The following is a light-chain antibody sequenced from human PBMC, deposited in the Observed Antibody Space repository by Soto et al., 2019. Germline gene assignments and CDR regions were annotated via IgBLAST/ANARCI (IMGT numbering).Light chain of an antibody. Sequence: DLQMTQSPSSLSASVGDRVTITCRASQSISNYLNWYQQKPGKAPKLLIYAASSMQSGVPSRFSGSGSETDFTLTISSLQPDDSATYYCQQSFSPLWTFGQGTKVEVK. CDR1: QSISNY. V-gene: IGKV1-39*01. J-gene: IGKJ1*01. CDR3: QQSFSPLWT. CDR2: AAS.